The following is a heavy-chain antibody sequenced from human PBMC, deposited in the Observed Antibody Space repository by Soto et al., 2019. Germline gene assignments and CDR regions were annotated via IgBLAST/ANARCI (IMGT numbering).Heavy chain of an antibody. CDR1: SGSISSSNW. CDR3: AREPIAVAGYFDY. CDR2: IYHSGST. J-gene: IGHJ4*02. V-gene: IGHV4-4*02. Sequence: PSETLSLTCAVSSGSISSSNWWSWVRQPPGKGLEWIGEIYHSGSTNYNPSLKSRVTISVDKSKNQFSLKLSSVTAADTAVYYCAREPIAVAGYFDYWGQGTLVTVSS. D-gene: IGHD6-19*01.